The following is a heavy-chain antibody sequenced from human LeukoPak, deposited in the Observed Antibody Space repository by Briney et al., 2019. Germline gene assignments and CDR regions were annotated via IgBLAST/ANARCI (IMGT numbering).Heavy chain of an antibody. CDR2: IYYSGST. Sequence: SETLSLTCSDSGGSISGYYWSCIRQPPGKGLEWIGYIYYSGSTNYNPSLKSRVTMSVDTSKNQFSLKLSSVTAADTAVYYCARYGLAYTYNFWGQGTLVSVSS. CDR3: ARYGLAYTYNF. CDR1: GGSISGYY. J-gene: IGHJ4*02. D-gene: IGHD3-16*01. V-gene: IGHV4-59*01.